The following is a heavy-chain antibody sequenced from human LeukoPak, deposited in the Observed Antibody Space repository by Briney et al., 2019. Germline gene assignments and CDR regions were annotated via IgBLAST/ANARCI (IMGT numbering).Heavy chain of an antibody. D-gene: IGHD6-13*01. CDR3: ARAPPSSSHPRGGTHWFDP. CDR1: GYTFTGYY. Sequence: GASVKVSCKASGYTFTGYYMHWVRQAPGQGLEWMGWINPNSGGTNYAQKFQGRVTMTRDTSISTAYMELSRLRSDDTAVYYCARAPPSSSHPRGGTHWFDPWGQGTLVTVSS. CDR2: INPNSGGT. J-gene: IGHJ5*02. V-gene: IGHV1-2*02.